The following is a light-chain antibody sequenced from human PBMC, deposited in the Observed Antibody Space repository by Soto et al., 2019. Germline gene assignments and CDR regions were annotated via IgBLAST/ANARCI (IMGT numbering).Light chain of an antibody. CDR3: QSYDGSNHVV. Sequence: NFMLTQPHSVSESPGETVTISCTRTGGSIASNYVQWYQQRPGSAPTTVIYVFDQRPSGVPDRFSGSIDRSSNSASLTISGLKPEDEADYYCQSYDGSNHVVLSGGTKLTVL. V-gene: IGLV6-57*04. J-gene: IGLJ2*01. CDR2: VFD. CDR1: GGSIASNY.